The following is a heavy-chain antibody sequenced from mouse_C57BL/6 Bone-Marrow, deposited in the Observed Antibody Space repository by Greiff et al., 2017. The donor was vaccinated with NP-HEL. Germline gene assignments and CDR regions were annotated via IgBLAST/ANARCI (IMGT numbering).Heavy chain of an antibody. V-gene: IGHV5-15*01. Sequence: EVQLVESGGGLVQPGGSLKLSCAASGFTFSDYGMAWVRQAPRKGPEWVAFISNLAYSIYYADTVTGRFTISRENAKNTLYLEMSSLRSEDTAMYYCARPLVGQEFAYWGQGTLVTVSA. CDR2: ISNLAYSI. CDR3: ARPLVGQEFAY. CDR1: GFTFSDYG. J-gene: IGHJ3*01. D-gene: IGHD3-3*01.